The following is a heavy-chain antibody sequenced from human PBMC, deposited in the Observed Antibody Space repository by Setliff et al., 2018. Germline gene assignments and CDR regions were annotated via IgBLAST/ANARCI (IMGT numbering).Heavy chain of an antibody. Sequence: ASVKVSCKASGYTFTSYGISWVRQAPGQGLEWMGWISAYNGNTNYAQKLQGRVTMTTDTSTSTAYMELRSLRSDDTAVYYCAREVFHCSSTSCYLDAFDIWGQGTMVTVSS. J-gene: IGHJ3*02. CDR1: GYTFTSYG. CDR2: ISAYNGNT. D-gene: IGHD2-2*01. V-gene: IGHV1-18*01. CDR3: AREVFHCSSTSCYLDAFDI.